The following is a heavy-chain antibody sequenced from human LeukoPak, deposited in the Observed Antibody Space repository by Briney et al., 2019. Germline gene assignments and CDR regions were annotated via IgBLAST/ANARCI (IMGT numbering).Heavy chain of an antibody. D-gene: IGHD3-10*01. V-gene: IGHV1-2*04. Sequence: ASVKVSCKASGYTFTGYYMHWVRQAPGQGLEWMGWINPNSGGTNYAQKFQGWVTMTRDTSISTAYMELSRLRSDDTAVYYCARDPHYYGSGSPYYYYDYGMDVWGQGTTVTVSS. CDR2: INPNSGGT. J-gene: IGHJ6*02. CDR3: ARDPHYYGSGSPYYYYDYGMDV. CDR1: GYTFTGYY.